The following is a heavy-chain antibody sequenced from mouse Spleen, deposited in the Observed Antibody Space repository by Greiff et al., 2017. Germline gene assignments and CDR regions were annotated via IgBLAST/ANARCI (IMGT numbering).Heavy chain of an antibody. Sequence: QVQLQQSGAELVKPGASVKLSCKASGYTFTSYWMQWVKQRPGQGLEWIGEINPSDSYTNYNQKFKGKATLTVDTSSSTAYMQLSSLTSEDSAVYYCAKMGATMITAFAYWGQGTLVTVSA. D-gene: IGHD2-4*01. CDR3: AKMGATMITAFAY. V-gene: IGHV1-50*01. CDR1: GYTFTSYW. J-gene: IGHJ3*01. CDR2: INPSDSYT.